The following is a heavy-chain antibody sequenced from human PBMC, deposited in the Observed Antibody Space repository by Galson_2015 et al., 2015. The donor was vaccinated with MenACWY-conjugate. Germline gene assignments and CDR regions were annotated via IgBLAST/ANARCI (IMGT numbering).Heavy chain of an antibody. Sequence: PALVKPTQTLTLTCSVSGFSLTSSGMSVTWVRQSPGKALDWLAVIDWVGDRYYSTSLKTRLTISRDTSKNQVVLSLTDVDPIDTGTYFRARATTGHNHFYNYMDVWGKGTAVIVS. D-gene: IGHD1-1*01. V-gene: IGHV2-70*20. J-gene: IGHJ6*03. CDR2: IDWVGDR. CDR3: ARATTGHNHFYNYMDV. CDR1: GFSLTSSGMS.